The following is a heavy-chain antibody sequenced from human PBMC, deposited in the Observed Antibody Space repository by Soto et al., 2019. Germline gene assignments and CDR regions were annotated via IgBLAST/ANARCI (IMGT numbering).Heavy chain of an antibody. J-gene: IGHJ4*02. D-gene: IGHD3-10*01. V-gene: IGHV4-59*01. CDR3: ARAEYYGSGSYYDY. CDR1: GGSISSYY. CDR2: IYYSGST. Sequence: PSETLSLTCTVSGGSISSYYWSWIRQPPGKGLVWIGYIYYSGSTNYNPSLKSRVTISVDTSKNQFSLNLSSVTAADTAVYYCARAEYYGSGSYYDYWGQGTLVTVSS.